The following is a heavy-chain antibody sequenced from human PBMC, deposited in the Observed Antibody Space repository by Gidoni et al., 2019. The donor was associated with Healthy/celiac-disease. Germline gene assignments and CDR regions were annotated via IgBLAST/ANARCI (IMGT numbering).Heavy chain of an antibody. CDR2: ISSSSSYI. D-gene: IGHD5-18*01. J-gene: IGHJ5*02. CDR1: GFTFSSYS. Sequence: EVQLVESGGGLVKPGGSLRPSCAASGFTFSSYSMNWVRQAPGKGLEWVSSISSSSSYIYYADSVKGRFTISRDNAKNSLYLQMNSLRAEDTAVYYCARDRVDTAMGNWFDPWGQGTLVTVSS. V-gene: IGHV3-21*01. CDR3: ARDRVDTAMGNWFDP.